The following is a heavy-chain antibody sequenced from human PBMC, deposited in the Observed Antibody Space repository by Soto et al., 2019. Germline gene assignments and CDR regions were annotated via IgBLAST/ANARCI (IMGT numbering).Heavy chain of an antibody. V-gene: IGHV1-24*01. CDR2: FDPEDGET. Sequence: GASVKVSCKVSGYTLTELSMHWVRQAPGKGLEWMGGFDPEDGETIYAQKFQGRVTMTEDTSTDTAYMELSSLRSEDTAVYYCATDPIIAVAGTGYFDYWGQGNLVTVSS. CDR3: ATDPIIAVAGTGYFDY. D-gene: IGHD6-19*01. CDR1: GYTLTELS. J-gene: IGHJ4*02.